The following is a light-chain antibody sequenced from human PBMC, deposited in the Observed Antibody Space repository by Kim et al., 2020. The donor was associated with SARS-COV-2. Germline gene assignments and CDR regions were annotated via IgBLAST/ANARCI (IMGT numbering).Light chain of an antibody. Sequence: QSISRACTGTSSDVGGYKYVSCYQQHPGKAPKLMIYAVSNRPSGVSNRFSGSKSGNTASLTISGLQAEDEADYYCSSYTRSTTNYVFGTGTKVTVL. J-gene: IGLJ1*01. CDR2: AVS. CDR1: SSDVGGYKY. V-gene: IGLV2-14*03. CDR3: SSYTRSTTNYV.